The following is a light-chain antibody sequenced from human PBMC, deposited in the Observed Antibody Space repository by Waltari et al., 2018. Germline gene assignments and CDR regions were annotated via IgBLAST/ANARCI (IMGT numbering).Light chain of an antibody. J-gene: IGKJ1*01. V-gene: IGKV3-15*01. CDR3: QQYDNWPRT. CDR1: RSVSKN. CDR2: GAS. Sequence: EIVLTQSPATHSASPGERATLSCRAGRSVSKNLAWYQQKPGQAPRLLIYGASTRATGIPARFSGSGSGREFTLTISSLQSEDFAVYFCQQYDNWPRTFGQGTKVEIK.